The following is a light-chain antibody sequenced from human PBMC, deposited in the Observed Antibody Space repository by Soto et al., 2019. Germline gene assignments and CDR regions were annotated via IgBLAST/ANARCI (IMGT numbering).Light chain of an antibody. Sequence: DIPMTQSPSTLSASVGDRVTITCRASQSISNWLAWYQQKPGKAPKLLIYKASSLESGVPSRFSGSGSGTECTLTISNLQPDDFATDYCQQYNSYPYTFGQGTKLEIK. V-gene: IGKV1-5*03. CDR3: QQYNSYPYT. CDR1: QSISNW. J-gene: IGKJ2*01. CDR2: KAS.